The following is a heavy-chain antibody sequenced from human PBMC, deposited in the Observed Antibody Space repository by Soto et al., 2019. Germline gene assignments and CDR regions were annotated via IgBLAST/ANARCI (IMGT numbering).Heavy chain of an antibody. CDR2: IIPIFGTA. D-gene: IGHD2-15*01. CDR3: AREEVAAPS. CDR1: GGTFSSYA. V-gene: IGHV1-69*13. J-gene: IGHJ5*02. Sequence: SVKVSCKASGGTFSSYAISWVRQAPGQGLEWMGGIIPIFGTANYAQKFQGRVTITADESTTTAYMELGSLRSEDTAMYCCAREEVAAPSWGQGTLVTVSS.